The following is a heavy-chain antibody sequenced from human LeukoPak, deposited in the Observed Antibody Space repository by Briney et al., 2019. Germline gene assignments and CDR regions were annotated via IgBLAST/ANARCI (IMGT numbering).Heavy chain of an antibody. CDR2: IYYSGST. Sequence: SETLSLTCTVSGGSISSSSYYWGWIRQPPGKGLEWIGSIYYSGSTYYNPSFKSRVTISVDTSKNQFSLKLSSVTAADTAVYYCARGIPGRAFDIWGQGTMVTVSS. V-gene: IGHV4-39*07. J-gene: IGHJ3*02. D-gene: IGHD1-14*01. CDR3: ARGIPGRAFDI. CDR1: GGSISSSSYY.